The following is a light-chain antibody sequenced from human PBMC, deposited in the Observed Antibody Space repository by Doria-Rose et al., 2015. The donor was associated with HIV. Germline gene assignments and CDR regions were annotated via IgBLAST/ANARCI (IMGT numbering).Light chain of an antibody. CDR2: WAS. J-gene: IGKJ3*01. Sequence: DIQMTQSPESLGMSLGERATLNCKYNQRLLYTSIHYLAWYQQKPGQPPNLLIYWASTRQSGVPARFSGSGSGTDFTLTISSLEAEDVAVYYCQQYYDTPSFGPGTTVDIK. CDR1: QRLLYTSIHY. V-gene: IGKV4-1*01. CDR3: QQYYDTPS.